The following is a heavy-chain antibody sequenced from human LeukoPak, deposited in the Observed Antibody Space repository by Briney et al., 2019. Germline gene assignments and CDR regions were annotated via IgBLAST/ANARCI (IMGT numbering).Heavy chain of an antibody. CDR3: ARVRYDFWSGYAGMDV. CDR2: ISYDGSNK. D-gene: IGHD3-3*01. V-gene: IGHV3-30-3*01. CDR1: GFTFSSYA. J-gene: IGHJ6*02. Sequence: GGSLRLSCAASGFTFSSYAMHWVRQAPGKGLEWVAVISYDGSNKYYADSVKGRFTISRDNSKNTLYLQMNSLRAEDTAVYYCARVRYDFWSGYAGMDVWGQGTTVTASS.